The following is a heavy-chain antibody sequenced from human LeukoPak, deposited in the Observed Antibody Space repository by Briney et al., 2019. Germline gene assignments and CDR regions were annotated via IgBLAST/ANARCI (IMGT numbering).Heavy chain of an antibody. J-gene: IGHJ6*04. CDR2: INSDGSST. Sequence: GGSLRLSCAASGFSFSSYWMHWVRQAPGKGLFWFSRINSDGSSTSYADSVKGRFTISRDNAKNTLYLQMNSLRAEDTAVYYCAELGITMIGGVWGKGTTVTISS. V-gene: IGHV3-74*01. CDR1: GFSFSSYW. CDR3: AELGITMIGGV. D-gene: IGHD3-10*02.